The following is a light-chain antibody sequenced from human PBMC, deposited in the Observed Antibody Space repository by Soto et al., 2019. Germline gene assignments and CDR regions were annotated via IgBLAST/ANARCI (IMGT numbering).Light chain of an antibody. CDR3: QKYDSAPWT. Sequence: DFQMTQSPSSLSASVGDTVTITCRASQGISKYLAWYQQKPGKVPELLIYAAFTLQSGVPSRFSGSGSGTDFTLTISGLQPEDVATYYCQKYDSAPWTFGQGTKVEMK. CDR1: QGISKY. J-gene: IGKJ1*01. V-gene: IGKV1-27*01. CDR2: AAF.